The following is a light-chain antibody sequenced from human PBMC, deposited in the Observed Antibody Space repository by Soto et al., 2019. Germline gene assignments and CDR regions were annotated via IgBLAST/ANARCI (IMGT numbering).Light chain of an antibody. V-gene: IGKV1-39*01. J-gene: IGKJ3*01. CDR2: GAS. CDR3: QQSFSTPFT. CDR1: QTISTY. Sequence: DIQMTQSPSSLSASLGDRVTITCRASQTISTYLNWYQQKPGKPPKVLVYGASILQSGVPSRFSGSGSGTDFTLTVSSLQPEDFATYYCQQSFSTPFTFGPGTKVDIK.